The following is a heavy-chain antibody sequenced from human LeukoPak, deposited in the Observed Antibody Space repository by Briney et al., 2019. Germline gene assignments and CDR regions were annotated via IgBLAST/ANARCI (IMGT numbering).Heavy chain of an antibody. CDR3: ARDGTGYYGSSGYYYFDY. CDR2: ISTTSTYR. V-gene: IGHV3-21*04. J-gene: IGHJ4*02. D-gene: IGHD3-22*01. CDR1: GFTFSTYT. Sequence: PGGSLRLSCAASGFTFSTYTINWVRQAPGKGLEWVSSISTTSTYRYYADSVKGRFTISRDNAKNSLYLQMNSLRAEDTAVYYCARDGTGYYGSSGYYYFDYWGQGTLVTVSS.